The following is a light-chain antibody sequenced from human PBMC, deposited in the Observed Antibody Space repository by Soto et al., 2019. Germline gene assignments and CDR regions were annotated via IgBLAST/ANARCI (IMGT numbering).Light chain of an antibody. V-gene: IGKV3-15*01. CDR2: GAS. CDR3: QQYDDWRLLT. J-gene: IGKJ4*01. CDR1: QSVSSH. Sequence: EVVMTQSPATLSVSPGDKATLSCRASQSVSSHLVWYQQKPGQAPRLLIYGASTRASGVPARFSGSGSGTEFTLTISSLQSEDFAMYYCQQYDDWRLLTFGGGTKVEI.